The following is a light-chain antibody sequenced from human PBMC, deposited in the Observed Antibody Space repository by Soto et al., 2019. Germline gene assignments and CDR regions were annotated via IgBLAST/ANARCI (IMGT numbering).Light chain of an antibody. CDR3: QQYGALPPT. CDR1: QSVVNYQ. Sequence: EVVLTQSPGTLSLSPGERANLSSLTSQSVVNYQLAWYRQKPGQAPRLLIYNTFHRATGIPDRFSGTGSETDFTLTISRLEPEDFAVYHCQQYGALPPTFGQGTKVDIK. CDR2: NTF. J-gene: IGKJ1*01. V-gene: IGKV3-20*01.